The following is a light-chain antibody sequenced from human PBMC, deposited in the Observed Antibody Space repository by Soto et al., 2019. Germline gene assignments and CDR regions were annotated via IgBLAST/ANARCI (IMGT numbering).Light chain of an antibody. CDR2: AAS. CDR3: QQLDNFPLT. J-gene: IGKJ5*01. CDR1: QSIGSY. Sequence: DIQMTQSPSSLSASVGDRVTITCRASQSIGSYLNWYRQKPGKAPELLIYAASTLQSGVPSRFSGSGSGTDFTLTISSLQPEDFATYYCQQLDNFPLTFGQGTRLEIK. V-gene: IGKV1-39*01.